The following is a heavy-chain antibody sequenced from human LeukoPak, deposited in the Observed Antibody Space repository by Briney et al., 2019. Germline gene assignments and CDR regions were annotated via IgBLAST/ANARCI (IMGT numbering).Heavy chain of an antibody. CDR1: GFTFSSYG. J-gene: IGHJ4*02. V-gene: IGHV3-30*02. CDR2: IRYDGSNK. CDR3: AKGLRIFGVVITQSIDY. Sequence: GGSLRLSCAASGFTFSSYGMHWVRQAPGKGLEWVAFIRYDGSNKYYADSVKGRFTISRDNSKNTLYLQMNSLRAEDTAVYYCAKGLRIFGVVITQSIDYWGQGTLVTVSS. D-gene: IGHD3-3*01.